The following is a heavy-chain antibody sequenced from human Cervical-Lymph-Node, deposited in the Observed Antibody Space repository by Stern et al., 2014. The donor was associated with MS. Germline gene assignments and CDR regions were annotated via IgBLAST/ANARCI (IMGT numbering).Heavy chain of an antibody. Sequence: QVQLVQSGGGVVQPGRSLRLSCAASGFTFSDYGMHWVRQAPGKGLEWVAIIWYDGGNKYYADSVKGRFTISRDNSKNTLYLQMNSLRAEDTAVYYCARGGSNNYYFYGMDVWGQGTTVTVSS. V-gene: IGHV3-33*01. J-gene: IGHJ6*02. CDR2: IWYDGGNK. CDR3: ARGGSNNYYFYGMDV. CDR1: GFTFSDYG. D-gene: IGHD1/OR15-1a*01.